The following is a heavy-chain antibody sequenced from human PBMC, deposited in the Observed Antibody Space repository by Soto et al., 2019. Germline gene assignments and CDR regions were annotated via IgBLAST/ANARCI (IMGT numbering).Heavy chain of an antibody. Sequence: ASVKVSCKASGGTFSSYAISWVRQAPGQGLEWMGGIIPIFGTANYAQKFQGRVTITADESTSTAYMELSSLRSEDTAVYYCATNNPAALTLDYYYGMDVWGQGTTVTVSS. D-gene: IGHD2-2*01. V-gene: IGHV1-69*13. J-gene: IGHJ6*02. CDR2: IIPIFGTA. CDR1: GGTFSSYA. CDR3: ATNNPAALTLDYYYGMDV.